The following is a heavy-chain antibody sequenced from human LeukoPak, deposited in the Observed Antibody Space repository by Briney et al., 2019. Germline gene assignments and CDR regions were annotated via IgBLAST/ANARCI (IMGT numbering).Heavy chain of an antibody. CDR1: GYSFTNYG. Sequence: GASVKVSCKASGYSFTNYGITWIREAPGQGPEWLGWISGYNANARYAQNVQGRVTSTTDTSTNTAYMELRGLTSDDTAMYYCARVGRGCSSIRCYWEDWFDPWGQGTLVIVSS. V-gene: IGHV1-18*01. J-gene: IGHJ5*02. CDR2: ISGYNANA. D-gene: IGHD2-2*01. CDR3: ARVGRGCSSIRCYWEDWFDP.